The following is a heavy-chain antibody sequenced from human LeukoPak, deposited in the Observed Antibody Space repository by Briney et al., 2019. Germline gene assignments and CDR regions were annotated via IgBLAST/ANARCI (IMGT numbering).Heavy chain of an antibody. Sequence: GGSLRLSCAASGFTFSSYSMNWVRQAPGKGLEWVSSISSSSSYIYYADSVKGRFTISRDNAKNSLYLQMNSLRAEDTAVYYCARDLDMVVVPASWFYPWGQGTLVTVSS. CDR1: GFTFSSYS. J-gene: IGHJ5*02. V-gene: IGHV3-21*01. D-gene: IGHD2-2*03. CDR3: ARDLDMVVVPASWFYP. CDR2: ISSSSSYI.